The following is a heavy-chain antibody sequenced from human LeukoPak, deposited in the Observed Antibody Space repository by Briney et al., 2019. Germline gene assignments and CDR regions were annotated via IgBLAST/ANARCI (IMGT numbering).Heavy chain of an antibody. CDR1: RVGLKGSY. D-gene: IGHD2-15*01. CDR3: ARQHCSGGSCSYVDY. J-gene: IGHJ4*02. CDR2: IRSEPSGYTT. Sequence: GGSLRLSNGRSRVGLKGSYLYSARQASGRGLEWVGLIRSEPSGYTTLYAASVKGRFTISRDDSKNTAYLQMNSLKAEDTAVYYCARQHCSGGSCSYVDYWGQGTLVTVSS. V-gene: IGHV3-73*01.